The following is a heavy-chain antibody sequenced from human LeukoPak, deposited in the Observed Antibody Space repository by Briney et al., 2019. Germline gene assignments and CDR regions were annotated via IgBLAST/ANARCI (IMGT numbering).Heavy chain of an antibody. CDR1: GFTFSSYW. J-gene: IGHJ3*02. D-gene: IGHD4-17*01. V-gene: IGHV3-7*05. CDR3: ARDPTVTNFHDAFDI. CDR2: IKQDGSQK. Sequence: GGSLRLSCAASGFTFSSYWMSWVRQAPGKGLELVATIKQDGSQKEYVDSVKGRFTISRDNAKNSLYLQMNSLRAEDTAVYYCARDPTVTNFHDAFDIWGQGTMVTVSS.